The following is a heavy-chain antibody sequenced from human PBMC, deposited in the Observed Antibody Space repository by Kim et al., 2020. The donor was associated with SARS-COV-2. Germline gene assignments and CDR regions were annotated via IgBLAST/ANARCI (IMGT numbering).Heavy chain of an antibody. D-gene: IGHD1-1*01. J-gene: IGHJ3*02. V-gene: IGHV3-73*01. CDR1: GFTFSVSA. Sequence: GGSLRLSCAASGFTFSVSAMHWVRQASGKGLEWVGRIRSKANNYATTYAASVKGRVTISRDDSKTTAYLQLNSLKTDDTAVYYCTRVPGTTIAFWDAFDIWGQGTMVTVSS. CDR3: TRVPGTTIAFWDAFDI. CDR2: IRSKANNYAT.